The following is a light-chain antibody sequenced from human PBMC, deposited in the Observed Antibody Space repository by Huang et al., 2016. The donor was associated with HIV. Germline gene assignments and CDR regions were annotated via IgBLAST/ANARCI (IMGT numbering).Light chain of an antibody. CDR3: QQYGSSPKT. V-gene: IGKV3-20*01. Sequence: IVLTQSPGTLSLSPGERATLSCRAIQSVNNNYLAWYQQKPGQTPSLLIYGASSRATGIPDRFSGSGSGTDFTLTISRLEPEDFAVFYCQQYGSSPKTFGQGTKVEI. CDR2: GAS. J-gene: IGKJ1*01. CDR1: QSVNNNY.